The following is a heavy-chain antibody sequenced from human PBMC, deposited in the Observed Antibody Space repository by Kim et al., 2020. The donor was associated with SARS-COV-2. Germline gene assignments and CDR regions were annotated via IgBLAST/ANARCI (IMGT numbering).Heavy chain of an antibody. CDR3: ARVSVGDYVDGGYYYYYGMDV. D-gene: IGHD4-17*01. V-gene: IGHV1-3*01. CDR1: GYTFTSYA. Sequence: ASVKVSCKASGYTFTSYAMHWVRQAPGQRLEWMGWINAGNGNTKYSQKFQGRVTITRDTSASTAYMELSSLRSEDTAVYYCARVSVGDYVDGGYYYYYGMDVWGQGTTVTVSS. CDR2: INAGNGNT. J-gene: IGHJ6*02.